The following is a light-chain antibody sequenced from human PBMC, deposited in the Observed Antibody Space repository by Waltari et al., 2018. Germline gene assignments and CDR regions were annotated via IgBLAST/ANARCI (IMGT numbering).Light chain of an antibody. CDR1: RSDVGAYNH. J-gene: IGLJ1*01. CDR2: DFY. V-gene: IGLV2-14*01. Sequence: QSALTQPASVSGSPGQSITISCTGTRSDVGAYNHVSWFRQYPGKAPELIIYDFYNRPCGVSSRFSGSKSGNTASLTISGLQAGDEGDYYCSSYTDTKTYVFGSGTTVSVV. CDR3: SSYTDTKTYV.